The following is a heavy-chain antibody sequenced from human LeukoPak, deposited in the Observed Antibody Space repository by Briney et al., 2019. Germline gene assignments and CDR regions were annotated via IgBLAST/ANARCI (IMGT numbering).Heavy chain of an antibody. CDR1: GYFISRGYY. Sequence: KPSETLSLTCAVSGYFISRGYYWGWIRPPPGKGLEWIGRIYHGGSTYYKPSLKSRVTISVDTSKNQFSLKLSSVTAADTAVYYCARSFVDCSSTSCYSDLFDYWGQGTLVTVSS. CDR2: IYHGGST. J-gene: IGHJ4*02. CDR3: ARSFVDCSSTSCYSDLFDY. V-gene: IGHV4-38-2*01. D-gene: IGHD2-2*01.